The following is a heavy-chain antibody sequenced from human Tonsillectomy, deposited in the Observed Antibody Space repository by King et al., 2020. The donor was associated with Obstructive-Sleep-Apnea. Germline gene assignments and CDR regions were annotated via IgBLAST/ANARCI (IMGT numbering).Heavy chain of an antibody. CDR2: IYYSGST. V-gene: IGHV4-59*08. CDR3: ARLLNYDSSGYLVDY. CDR1: GGSISSYY. Sequence: QLQESGPGLVKPSETLSLTCTVSGGSISSYYWSWIRQPPGKGLEWIGYIYYSGSTNYNPSLKSRVTISVDTSKNQFSLKLSSVTAADTAVYYCARLLNYDSSGYLVDYWGQGTLVTVSS. J-gene: IGHJ4*02. D-gene: IGHD3-22*01.